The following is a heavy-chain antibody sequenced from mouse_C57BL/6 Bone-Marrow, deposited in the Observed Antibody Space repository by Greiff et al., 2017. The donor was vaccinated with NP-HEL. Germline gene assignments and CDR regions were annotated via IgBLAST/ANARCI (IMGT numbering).Heavy chain of an antibody. D-gene: IGHD1-1*01. V-gene: IGHV1-19*01. CDR3: ARSYPVD. CDR1: GYTFTDYY. Sequence: VQLQQSGPVLVKPGASVKMSCKASGYTFTDYYMNWVKQSHGKSLEWIGVINPYNGGTSYNQKFKGKATLTVDQSSSTAYMELNSMTSDDSAVYYCARSYPVDWGTGTTVTVSS. CDR2: INPYNGGT. J-gene: IGHJ1*03.